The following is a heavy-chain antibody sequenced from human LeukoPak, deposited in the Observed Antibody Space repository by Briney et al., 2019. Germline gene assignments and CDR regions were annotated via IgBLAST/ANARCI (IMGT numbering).Heavy chain of an antibody. CDR1: SYTFTRYG. CDR3: ARNSGWYGVS. Sequence: ASVKVSCKASSYTFTRYGISWVRQAPGQGLEWMGWISGSNGNTNYAQKFQGRVSMTADTSTSTAYMELRSLRSEDTAVYYCARNSGWYGVSWGQGTLVSVSS. D-gene: IGHD6-19*01. CDR2: ISGSNGNT. J-gene: IGHJ4*02. V-gene: IGHV1-18*01.